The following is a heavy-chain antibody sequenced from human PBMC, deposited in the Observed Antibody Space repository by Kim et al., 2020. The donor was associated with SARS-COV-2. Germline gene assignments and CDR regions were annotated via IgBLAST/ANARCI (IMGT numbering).Heavy chain of an antibody. Sequence: GGSLRLSCAASGFTFSDYYMSWIRQAPGKGLEWVSYISSSSYTNYADSVKGRFTISRDNAKNSLYLQMNSLRAEDTAVYYCARDIVVVPAAMAFGRDYYYYGMDVWGQGTTVTVSS. CDR3: ARDIVVVPAAMAFGRDYYYYGMDV. V-gene: IGHV3-11*05. D-gene: IGHD2-2*01. CDR1: GFTFSDYY. J-gene: IGHJ6*02. CDR2: ISSSSYT.